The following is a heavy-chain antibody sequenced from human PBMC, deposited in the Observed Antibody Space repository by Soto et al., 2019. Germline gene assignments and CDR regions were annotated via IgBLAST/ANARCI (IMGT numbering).Heavy chain of an antibody. CDR3: ARDGYSYGSALGDYYYYGMDV. V-gene: IGHV1-2*04. Sequence: ASVKVSCKASGYTFTGYYMHWVRQAPGQGLEWMGWINPNSGGTNYAQKFQGWVTMTRDTSISTAYMELSRLRSDDTAVYYCARDGYSYGSALGDYYYYGMDVWGQGTTVTVSS. D-gene: IGHD5-18*01. J-gene: IGHJ6*02. CDR1: GYTFTGYY. CDR2: INPNSGGT.